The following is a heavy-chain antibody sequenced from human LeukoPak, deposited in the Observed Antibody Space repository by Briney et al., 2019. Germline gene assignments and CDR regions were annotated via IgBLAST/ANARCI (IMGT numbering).Heavy chain of an antibody. D-gene: IGHD2-2*01. V-gene: IGHV4-30-2*01. CDR1: GGSISSGGYS. CDR3: ARAGGYCSSTSCSNWFDP. J-gene: IGHJ5*02. CDR2: IYHSGST. Sequence: SETLSLTCAVSGGSISSGGYSWSWIRQPPGKGLEWIGYIYHSGSTYYNPSLKSRVTISVDRSKNQFSLKLSSVTAADTAVYYCARAGGYCSSTSCSNWFDPWGQGTLVTVSS.